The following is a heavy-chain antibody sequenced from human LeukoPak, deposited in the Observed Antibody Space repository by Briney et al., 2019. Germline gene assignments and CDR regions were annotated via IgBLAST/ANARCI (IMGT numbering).Heavy chain of an antibody. CDR1: GFTFNNYD. Sequence: PGGSLRLSCAASGFTFNNYDMHWVRQAPGKGLEWVTFIHYDGDYKYYADSVKGRFTISRDNSKNTLYLQMNSLRAEDTAVYYCAKDIGNSGSYYLRSDYMDVWGKGTTVTVSS. CDR3: AKDIGNSGSYYLRSDYMDV. V-gene: IGHV3-30*02. D-gene: IGHD1-26*01. CDR2: IHYDGDYK. J-gene: IGHJ6*03.